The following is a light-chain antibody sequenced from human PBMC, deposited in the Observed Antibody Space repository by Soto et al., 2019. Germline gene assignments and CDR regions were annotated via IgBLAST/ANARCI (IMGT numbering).Light chain of an antibody. CDR2: WAS. CDR3: QQCYTTPRT. CDR1: QSVLYRSNNKNY. V-gene: IGKV4-1*01. J-gene: IGKJ1*01. Sequence: DIVMTQSPDSLAVSLGERATINCKSSQSVLYRSNNKNYLAWYQQKPGQPPKLLIYWASTRESGVPDRFSGSGSGTDFTLTISSLQAEDVAVYYCQQCYTTPRTFGQGTKVEIK.